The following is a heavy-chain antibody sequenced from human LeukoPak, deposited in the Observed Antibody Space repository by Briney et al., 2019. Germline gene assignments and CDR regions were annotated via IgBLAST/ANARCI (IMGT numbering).Heavy chain of an antibody. CDR3: ARDIGATNWFDP. V-gene: IGHV3-74*01. CDR1: GNYW. J-gene: IGHJ5*02. D-gene: IGHD1-26*01. Sequence: GGSLRLSCAASGNYWMHWVRQAPGKGLVWVSRINSDGRSTSYADSVKGRFTISRDNAKNTLYLQMNSLRAEDTAVYYCARDIGATNWFDPWGQGTLVTVSS. CDR2: INSDGRST.